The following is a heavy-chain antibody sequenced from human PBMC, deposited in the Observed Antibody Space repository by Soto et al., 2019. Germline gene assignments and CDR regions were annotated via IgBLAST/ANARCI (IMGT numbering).Heavy chain of an antibody. V-gene: IGHV1-2*02. J-gene: IGHJ6*02. CDR2: INPNSGGT. Sequence: QVQLVQSGAEVKKPGASVKVSCKASGYTLTDYYRHWVRQAPGQGLEWMGWINPNSGGTNYAQKFQGRVTMTRDTSISTAYMELNRLRSDDTAVYYCARDQSPSSGWPGMDVWGQGTTVTVSS. D-gene: IGHD6-19*01. CDR3: ARDQSPSSGWPGMDV. CDR1: GYTLTDYY.